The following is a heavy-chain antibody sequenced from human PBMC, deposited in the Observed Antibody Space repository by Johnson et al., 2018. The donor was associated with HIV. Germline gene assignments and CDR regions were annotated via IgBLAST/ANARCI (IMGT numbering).Heavy chain of an antibody. CDR3: AKIGQWRERLDTFDV. V-gene: IGHV3-30*02. CDR2: IWYDGSNK. CDR1: GFTFSSYG. Sequence: QVQLVESGGGVVQPGGSLRLSCAASGFTFSSYGMHWVRQAPGKGLEWVAFIWYDGSNKYYADSVKGRSTISRGNSKNTLYLQMSSLRPEDTAVYYWAKIGQWRERLDTFDVWCQGTMVTVSS. D-gene: IGHD6-19*01. J-gene: IGHJ3*01.